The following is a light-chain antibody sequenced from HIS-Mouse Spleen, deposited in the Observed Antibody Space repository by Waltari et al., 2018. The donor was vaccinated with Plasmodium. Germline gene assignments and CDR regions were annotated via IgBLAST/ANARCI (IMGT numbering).Light chain of an antibody. CDR2: DAS. CDR1: QRVSSY. V-gene: IGKV3-11*01. Sequence: EIVLTQSPATLSLSPGERATLSCRASQRVSSYLAWYQQKPGQAPRLLIYDASNRATGIPARFSGSGSGTDFTLTISSLEPEDCAVYYCQQRSNWPSLTVGGGTKVEIK. CDR3: QQRSNWPSLT. J-gene: IGKJ4*01.